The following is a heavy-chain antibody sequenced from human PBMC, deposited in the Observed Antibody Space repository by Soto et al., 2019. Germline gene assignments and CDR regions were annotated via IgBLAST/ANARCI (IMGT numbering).Heavy chain of an antibody. CDR1: GFTFSSYA. CDR2: ISGSGGST. Sequence: PGGSLRLSCAAAGFTFSSYAMSWVRQAPGKGLEWVSAISGSGGSTYYADSVKGRFTISRDNSKNTLYLQMNSLRAEDTAVYYCAKDGPKTMIVVVTRYYFDYWGQGTLVTVSS. J-gene: IGHJ4*02. D-gene: IGHD3-22*01. V-gene: IGHV3-23*01. CDR3: AKDGPKTMIVVVTRYYFDY.